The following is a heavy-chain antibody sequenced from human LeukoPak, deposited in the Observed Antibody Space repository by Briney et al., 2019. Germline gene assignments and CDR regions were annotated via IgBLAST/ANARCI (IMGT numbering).Heavy chain of an antibody. Sequence: PGGSLTLSCAASGFTFSSYAMSWVRQAPGKGLEWVSAISGSGGSTYYADSVKGRFSISRDNSKNTLYLQMNSRRAEDTAVYYCAKRSPRYSSSWYGRATYRLDYWGQGTLVTVSS. CDR2: ISGSGGST. V-gene: IGHV3-23*01. CDR3: AKRSPRYSSSWYGRATYRLDY. J-gene: IGHJ4*02. CDR1: GFTFSSYA. D-gene: IGHD6-13*01.